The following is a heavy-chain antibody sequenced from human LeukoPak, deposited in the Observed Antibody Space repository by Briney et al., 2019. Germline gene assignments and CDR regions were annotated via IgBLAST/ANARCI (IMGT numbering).Heavy chain of an antibody. CDR2: IYYSGPT. CDR3: ARGSGDYAWGYYYYYMDV. D-gene: IGHD4-17*01. V-gene: IGHV4-59*13. CDR1: SGSISSYY. Sequence: SETLSLTYTVSSGSISSYYWNWIRQPPGKGLEWIGYIYYSGPTNYNPSPKSRVTISVDTSENQFSLKLSSVTAADTALYYCARGSGDYAWGYYYYYMDVWGKGTTVTISS. J-gene: IGHJ6*03.